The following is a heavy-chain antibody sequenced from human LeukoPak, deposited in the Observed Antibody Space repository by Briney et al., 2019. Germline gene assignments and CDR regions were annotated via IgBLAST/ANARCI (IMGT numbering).Heavy chain of an antibody. CDR1: GDSINSNY. CDR2: VYYGGST. Sequence: PSETLSLTCSVSGDSINSNYWSWMRQPPGKGLEWIGYVYYGGSTNYNPSLKSRVSMSVDTSKNQFSLNLSSVTAADTAVYLCARLLAGCPGGRCRAHFDYWGQGTLVTVSS. D-gene: IGHD2-15*01. J-gene: IGHJ4*02. V-gene: IGHV4-59*01. CDR3: ARLLAGCPGGRCRAHFDY.